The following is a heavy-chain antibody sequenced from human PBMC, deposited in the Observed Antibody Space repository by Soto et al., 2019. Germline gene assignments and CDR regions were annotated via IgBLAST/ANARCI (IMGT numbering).Heavy chain of an antibody. CDR1: GFTFSRYG. CDR2: IWYDGSNK. V-gene: IGHV3-33*01. CDR3: ASEGSGDHDLHY. D-gene: IGHD3-10*01. Sequence: QVQLVESGGGVVQPGRSLRLSCAASGFTFSRYGMHWVRQAPGKGLEWVAVIWYDGSNKYYADSVKGRFTISRDNSKNTLYLQMNSLRAEDTAVYYRASEGSGDHDLHYWGQGTLVTVSS. J-gene: IGHJ4*02.